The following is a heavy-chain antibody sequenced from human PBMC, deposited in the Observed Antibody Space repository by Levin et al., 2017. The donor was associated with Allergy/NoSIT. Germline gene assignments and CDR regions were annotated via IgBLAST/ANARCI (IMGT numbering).Heavy chain of an antibody. V-gene: IGHV4-30-2*01. CDR3: ARVKTTNYYDTSGNWCDP. Sequence: SETLSLTCAVSGGSISSGGYSWSWIRQPPGKGLEWIGYIYHTGSTYQNPSLKSRVTISVDRSKNQFSLKLSSVTAADTAVYYCARVKTTNYYDTSGNWCDPWGQGTLVTVSS. CDR1: GGSISSGGYS. D-gene: IGHD3-22*01. J-gene: IGHJ5*02. CDR2: IYHTGST.